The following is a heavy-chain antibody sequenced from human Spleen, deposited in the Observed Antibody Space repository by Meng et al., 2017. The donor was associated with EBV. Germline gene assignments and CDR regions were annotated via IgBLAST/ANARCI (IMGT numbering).Heavy chain of an antibody. CDR1: GYTFTTDY. CDR2: INPSDGST. Sequence: QVDLVQSWSEVKKPGASVKVSCQTSGYTFTTDYMYWVRQATGQGLEWMGIINPSDGSTSYTQKFQGRVTMTRDTSTSTVQMELSSLRSEDTAVYYCARGWFRESPDYWGQGTLVTVSS. J-gene: IGHJ4*02. D-gene: IGHD3-10*01. V-gene: IGHV1-46*01. CDR3: ARGWFRESPDY.